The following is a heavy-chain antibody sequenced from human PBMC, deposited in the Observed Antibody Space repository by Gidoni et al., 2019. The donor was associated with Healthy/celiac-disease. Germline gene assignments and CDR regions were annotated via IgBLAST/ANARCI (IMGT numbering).Heavy chain of an antibody. V-gene: IGHV1-69*01. Sequence: QVQLVQSGAEVKKPGSSVKVSCKASGGTFSSYAISWVRQAPGQGLEWMGGIIPIFGTANYAQKFQGRVTITADESTSTAYMELSSLRSEDTAVYYCAREGPRGAFWGSYRATLDYWGQGTLVTVSS. CDR3: AREGPRGAFWGSYRATLDY. D-gene: IGHD3-16*02. CDR1: GGTFSSYA. CDR2: IIPIFGTA. J-gene: IGHJ4*02.